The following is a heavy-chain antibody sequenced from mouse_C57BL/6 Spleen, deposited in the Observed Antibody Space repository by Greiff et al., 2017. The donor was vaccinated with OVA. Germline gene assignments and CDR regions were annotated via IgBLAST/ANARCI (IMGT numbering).Heavy chain of an antibody. CDR2: IDPETGGT. CDR1: GYTFTDYE. J-gene: IGHJ2*01. Sequence: VQLQESGAELVRPGASVTLSCKASGYTFTDYEMHWVKQTPVHGLEWIGAIDPETGGTAYNQKFKGKAILTADKSSSTAYMELRSLTSEDSAVYYCTRQLSHYFDYWGQGTTLTVSS. CDR3: TRQLSHYFDY. V-gene: IGHV1-15*01. D-gene: IGHD3-2*02.